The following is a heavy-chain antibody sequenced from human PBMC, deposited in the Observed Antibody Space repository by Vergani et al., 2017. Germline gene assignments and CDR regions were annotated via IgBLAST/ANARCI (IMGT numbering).Heavy chain of an antibody. CDR3: ARHWSYYGSGSSYYYYGMDV. J-gene: IGHJ6*02. CDR1: GYSFTSYW. Sequence: EVQLVQSGAEVKKPGESLKISCKGSGYSFTSYWIGWVRQMPGKGLEWMGIIYPGDSDTRYSPSFQGQVTISADKSISTAYLQWSSLKASDTAMYYCARHWSYYGSGSSYYYYGMDVWGQGTTVTVSS. V-gene: IGHV5-51*01. CDR2: IYPGDSDT. D-gene: IGHD3-10*01.